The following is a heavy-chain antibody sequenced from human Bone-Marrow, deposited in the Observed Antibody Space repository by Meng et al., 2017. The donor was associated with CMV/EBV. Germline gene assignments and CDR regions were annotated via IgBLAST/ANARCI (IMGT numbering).Heavy chain of an antibody. D-gene: IGHD2/OR15-2a*01. CDR1: GFTFSSYW. J-gene: IGHJ4*02. V-gene: IGHV3-74*01. Sequence: GESLKISCAAPGFTFSSYWMHWVRQAPGKRLVWVSRINSDGRSTTYADSVKGRFTISRDNAKNTLYLQMNSLRAEDTAVYYCGSSTGYFLYNDRGYWGQGTLVNFSS. CDR3: GSSTGYFLYNDRGY. CDR2: INSDGRST.